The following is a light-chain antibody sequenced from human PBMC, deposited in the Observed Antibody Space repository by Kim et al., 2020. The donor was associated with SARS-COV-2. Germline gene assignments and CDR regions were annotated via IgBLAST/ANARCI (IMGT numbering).Light chain of an antibody. Sequence: DIQMTQFPSSLSASLGDRVTITCQASQDISNYLNWYQQKPGKAPKLLIYDASNLETGVPSRFSGSGSGTDFTFTISSLQPEDIATYYCQQYDNLPYTFGQGTKLEI. CDR2: DAS. V-gene: IGKV1-33*01. CDR1: QDISNY. CDR3: QQYDNLPYT. J-gene: IGKJ2*01.